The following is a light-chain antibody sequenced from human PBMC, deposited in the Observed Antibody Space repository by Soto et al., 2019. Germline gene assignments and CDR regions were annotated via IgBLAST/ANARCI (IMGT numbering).Light chain of an antibody. CDR2: GAS. Sequence: EIVMTQSPATLSVSPGERATLSCMASQSVGSQLVWYQHKPGQAPRLLIYGASTRATGIPARFSGSGSGTEFTLTISSLQSEDFAFYYCQQYNNWPRTFGQGTNLEIK. V-gene: IGKV3-15*01. CDR3: QQYNNWPRT. CDR1: QSVGSQ. J-gene: IGKJ2*01.